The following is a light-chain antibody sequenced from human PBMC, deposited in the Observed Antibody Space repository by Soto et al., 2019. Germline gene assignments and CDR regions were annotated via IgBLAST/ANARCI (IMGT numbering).Light chain of an antibody. CDR3: AAWDDSLNVV. V-gene: IGLV1-44*01. J-gene: IGLJ2*01. CDR1: SSNIGSNT. CDR2: SNN. Sequence: QSVLTRPPSASGTPGQRVTISCSGSSSNIGSNTVNWYQQLPGTAPKLLIYSNNQRPSGVPDRFSGSKSGTSASLAISGLQCEDEADYYCAAWDDSLNVVFGGGTKLTVL.